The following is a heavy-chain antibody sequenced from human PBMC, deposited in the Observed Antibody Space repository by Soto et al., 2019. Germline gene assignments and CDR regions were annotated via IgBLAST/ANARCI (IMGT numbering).Heavy chain of an antibody. Sequence: PGGSLRLSCAASGFTFSSYGMHWVRQAPGKGLEWVAVISYDGSNKYYADSVKGRFTISRDNSKNTLYLQMNSLRAEDTAVYYCAKDTAAAGVFYYYGMDVWGQRTTVTVSS. D-gene: IGHD6-13*01. CDR1: GFTFSSYG. CDR2: ISYDGSNK. V-gene: IGHV3-30*18. J-gene: IGHJ6*02. CDR3: AKDTAAAGVFYYYGMDV.